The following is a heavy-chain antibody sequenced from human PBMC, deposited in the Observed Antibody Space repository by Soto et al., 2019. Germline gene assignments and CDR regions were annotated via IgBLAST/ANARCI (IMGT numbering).Heavy chain of an antibody. CDR1: GDSVFSNSAA. V-gene: IGHV6-1*01. D-gene: IGHD5-12*01. CDR3: ARDLEQGEWLGPWVAAPWAAFDI. J-gene: IGHJ3*02. CDR2: PYYRSKWYN. Sequence: SQPLSLTCAISGDSVFSNSAAWNWIRQSPSRGLEWLGRPYYRSKWYNDYAVSVKSRITINPDTSKNQFSLQLNSVTPEDTAVYYCARDLEQGEWLGPWVAAPWAAFDIWGRGTMVTVSS.